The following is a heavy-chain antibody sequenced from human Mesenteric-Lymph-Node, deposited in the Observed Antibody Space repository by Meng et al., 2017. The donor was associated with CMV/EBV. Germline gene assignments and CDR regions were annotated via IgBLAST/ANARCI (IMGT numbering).Heavy chain of an antibody. Sequence: GESLKISCKGSGYSFNSYWIAWVRQMPGKGLEWMGIIYPRDSDIRYSPSFQGQVTISGDKSISTAYLQWSSLKASDTAMYYCARQYCSGCLFDYWGQGTLVTVSS. D-gene: IGHD2-15*01. J-gene: IGHJ4*02. CDR1: GYSFNSYW. CDR3: ARQYCSGCLFDY. CDR2: IYPRDSDI. V-gene: IGHV5-51*01.